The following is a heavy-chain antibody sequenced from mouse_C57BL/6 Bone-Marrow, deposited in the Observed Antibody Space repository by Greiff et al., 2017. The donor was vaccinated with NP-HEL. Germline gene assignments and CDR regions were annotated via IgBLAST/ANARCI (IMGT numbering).Heavy chain of an antibody. D-gene: IGHD1-1*01. CDR2: ISDGGSYT. CDR3: ARGIGYYGSSYDFDY. J-gene: IGHJ2*01. Sequence: EVQLQESGGGLVKPGGSLKLSCAASGFTFSSYAMSWVRQTPEKRLAWVATISDGGSYTYYPDNVKGRFPISIANAKNNLYLQLRHLKSEDTAMYYWARGIGYYGSSYDFDYWGQGTTLTVSS. V-gene: IGHV5-4*01. CDR1: GFTFSSYA.